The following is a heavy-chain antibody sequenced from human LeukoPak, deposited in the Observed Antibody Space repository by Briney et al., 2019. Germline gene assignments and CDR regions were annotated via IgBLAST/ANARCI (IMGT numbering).Heavy chain of an antibody. D-gene: IGHD3-9*01. CDR1: GGTFSSYA. V-gene: IGHV1-69*05. CDR2: IIPIFGTA. CDR3: ARDPLTGHDILTCNPPYYYYMDV. Sequence: SVKVSCKASGGTFSSYAISWVRQAPGQGLEWMGGIIPIFGTANYAQKFQGRVTITTDESTSTAYMELSSPRSEDTAVYYCARDPLTGHDILTCNPPYYYYMDVWGKGTTVTVSS. J-gene: IGHJ6*03.